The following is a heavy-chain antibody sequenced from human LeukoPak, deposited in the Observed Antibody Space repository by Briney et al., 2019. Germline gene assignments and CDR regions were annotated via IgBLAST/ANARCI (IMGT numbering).Heavy chain of an antibody. D-gene: IGHD3-16*02. J-gene: IGHJ3*02. CDR2: IRYDGSNK. Sequence: GGSLRLSCAASGFTFSSYGMHWVRQAPGKGLEWVAFIRYDGSNKYYADSVKGRFTISRDNSKNTLYLQMNSLRAEDTAVYYCAKGRGSYLVDAFDIWGQGTMVTVSS. CDR1: GFTFSSYG. CDR3: AKGRGSYLVDAFDI. V-gene: IGHV3-30*02.